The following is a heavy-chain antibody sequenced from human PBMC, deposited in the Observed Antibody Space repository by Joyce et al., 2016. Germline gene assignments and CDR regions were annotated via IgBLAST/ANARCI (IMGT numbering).Heavy chain of an antibody. CDR2: VSATSYYI. Sequence: QLVESGGGVVKAGGSLRLSCEASGSTFSSSGMSWFRQAPGRGREWVAAVSATSYYIFHAETVRGRFTVCRDNAKKTLYLQMNSLRSEDSAVFYCARGGISYYYAMDVWGQGTTVTVSS. CDR1: GSTFSSSG. J-gene: IGHJ6*02. D-gene: IGHD3-16*01. V-gene: IGHV3-21*01. CDR3: ARGGISYYYAMDV.